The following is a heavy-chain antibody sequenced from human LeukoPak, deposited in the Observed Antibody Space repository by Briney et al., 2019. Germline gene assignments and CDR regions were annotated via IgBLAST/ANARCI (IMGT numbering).Heavy chain of an antibody. CDR1: GYSISSGYY. CDR2: IYHSGST. D-gene: IGHD5-24*01. V-gene: IGHV4-38-2*02. CDR3: ARDGRWLLRGAAFDI. J-gene: IGHJ3*02. Sequence: PSETLSLTCTVSGYSISSGYYWGWIRQPPGKGLEWIGSIYHSGSTYYNPSLKSRVTISVDTSKNQFSLKLSSVTAADTAVYYCARDGRWLLRGAAFDIWGQGTMVTVSS.